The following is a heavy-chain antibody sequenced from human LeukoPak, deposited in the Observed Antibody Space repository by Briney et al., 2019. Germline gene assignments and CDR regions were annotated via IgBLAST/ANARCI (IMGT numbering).Heavy chain of an antibody. D-gene: IGHD6-19*01. CDR3: ARHVIPTVAVAGGPNWFDP. V-gene: IGHV4-34*01. Sequence: PSETLSLTCAVYGESFSGYYWSWIRQPPGKGLEWIGEINHSGSTNYNPSLKSRVTISVDTSKNQFSLKLSSVTAADTAVYYCARHVIPTVAVAGGPNWFDPWGQGTLVTVSS. J-gene: IGHJ5*02. CDR2: INHSGST. CDR1: GESFSGYY.